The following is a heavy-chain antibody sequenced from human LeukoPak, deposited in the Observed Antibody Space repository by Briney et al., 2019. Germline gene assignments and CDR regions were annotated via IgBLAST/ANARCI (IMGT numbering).Heavy chain of an antibody. V-gene: IGHV1-46*01. J-gene: IGHJ4*02. CDR3: ARDGVVVVAATAGALDY. Sequence: ASVKVSCKASGYTFTSYYMHWVRQAPGQGLEWMGIINPSGGSTSYAQKFRGRVTMTRDMSTSTVYMELSSLRSEDTAVYYCARDGVVVVAATAGALDYWGQGTLVTVSS. D-gene: IGHD2-15*01. CDR1: GYTFTSYY. CDR2: INPSGGST.